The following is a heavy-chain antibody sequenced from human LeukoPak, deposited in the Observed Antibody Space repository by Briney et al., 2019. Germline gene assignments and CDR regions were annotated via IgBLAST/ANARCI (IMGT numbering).Heavy chain of an antibody. Sequence: GASVKVSCKASGYTFTGYNLHWVRQAPRQGLEWMGWINPNSGDTSYAQNFQDRVTLTRDTSISTAYMELTNLRSDDTAVYYCARPNGDYYNWFDPWGQGTLVTVSS. CDR2: INPNSGDT. CDR1: GYTFTGYN. V-gene: IGHV1-2*02. D-gene: IGHD4-17*01. CDR3: ARPNGDYYNWFDP. J-gene: IGHJ5*02.